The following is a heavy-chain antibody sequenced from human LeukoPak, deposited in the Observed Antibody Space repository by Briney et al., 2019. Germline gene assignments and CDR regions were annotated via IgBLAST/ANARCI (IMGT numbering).Heavy chain of an antibody. Sequence: ASVKVSCKAFGYTFTSYDINWVRQATGQGLEWMGWMNPNSGITAYAQKFQGRVTITRNTSISTAYMELSSLRSEDTAVYYCAREDFYDSGSNDYWGQGTLVTVSS. CDR3: AREDFYDSGSNDY. CDR2: MNPNSGIT. D-gene: IGHD3-22*01. V-gene: IGHV1-8*01. CDR1: GYTFTSYD. J-gene: IGHJ4*02.